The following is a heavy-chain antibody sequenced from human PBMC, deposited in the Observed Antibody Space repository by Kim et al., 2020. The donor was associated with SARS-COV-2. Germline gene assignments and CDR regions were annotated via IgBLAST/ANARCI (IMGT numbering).Heavy chain of an antibody. Sequence: LKSRVTRSVDTSKNQFSLKLSSVTAADTAVYYCARWDIVVVPAANDAFDIWGQGTMVTVSS. V-gene: IGHV4-31*02. D-gene: IGHD2-2*01. CDR3: ARWDIVVVPAANDAFDI. J-gene: IGHJ3*02.